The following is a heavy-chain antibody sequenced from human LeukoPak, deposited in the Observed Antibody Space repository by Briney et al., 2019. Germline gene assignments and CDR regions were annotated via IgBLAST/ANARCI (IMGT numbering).Heavy chain of an antibody. V-gene: IGHV3-7*01. CDR1: GLTFSSYW. CDR3: ARVSHLDWAYYYYYYMDV. D-gene: IGHD3-9*01. J-gene: IGHJ6*03. Sequence: PGGSLRLSCAASGLTFSSYWMSWVRQAPGKGLEWVANIKQDGSEKYYVDSVKGRFTISRDNAKNSLYLQMNSLRAEDTAVYYCARVSHLDWAYYYYYYMDVWGKGTTVTVSS. CDR2: IKQDGSEK.